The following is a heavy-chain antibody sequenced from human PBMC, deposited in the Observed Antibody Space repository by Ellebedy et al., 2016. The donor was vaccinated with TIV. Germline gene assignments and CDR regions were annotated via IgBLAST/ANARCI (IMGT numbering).Heavy chain of an antibody. Sequence: GGSLRLXCAASGFTFSSYSMNWVRQAPGKGLEWVSSISSSSSYIYYADSVKGRFTISRDNAKNSLYLQMNSLRAEDTAVYYCARDLTSSGWYYFDYWGQGTLVTVSS. CDR3: ARDLTSSGWYYFDY. CDR1: GFTFSSYS. J-gene: IGHJ4*02. CDR2: ISSSSSYI. D-gene: IGHD6-19*01. V-gene: IGHV3-21*01.